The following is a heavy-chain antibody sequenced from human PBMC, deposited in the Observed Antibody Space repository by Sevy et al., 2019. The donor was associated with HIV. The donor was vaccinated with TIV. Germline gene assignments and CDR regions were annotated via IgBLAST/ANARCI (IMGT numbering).Heavy chain of an antibody. CDR1: GYSFTSYW. CDR2: IYPGDSDT. J-gene: IGHJ4*02. V-gene: IGHV5-51*01. CDR3: ARRSFGVVIWGGYFDY. Sequence: GESLKISCMGSGYSFTSYWIGWVRQMPGKGLEWMGIIYPGDSDTRYSPSFQGQVTISADKSISTAYLQWSSLKASDTAMYYCARRSFGVVIWGGYFDYWGQGTLVTVSS. D-gene: IGHD3-3*01.